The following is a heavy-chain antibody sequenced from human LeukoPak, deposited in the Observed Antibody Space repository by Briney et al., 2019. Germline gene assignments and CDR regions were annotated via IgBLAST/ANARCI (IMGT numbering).Heavy chain of an antibody. CDR1: GGSISNYY. D-gene: IGHD4-23*01. J-gene: IGHJ4*02. V-gene: IGHV4-59*12. CDR3: ARVGGNSSYFDY. Sequence: SSETLSLTCTVSGGSISNYYWSWIRQPPGKGLEWIGYIYYSGSTNYNPSLKSRVTISVDTSKNQFSLKLSSVTAADTAVYYCARVGGNSSYFDYWGQGTLVTVSS. CDR2: IYYSGST.